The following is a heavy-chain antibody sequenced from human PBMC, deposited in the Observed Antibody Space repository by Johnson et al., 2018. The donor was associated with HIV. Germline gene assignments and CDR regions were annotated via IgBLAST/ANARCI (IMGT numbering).Heavy chain of an antibody. V-gene: IGHV3-30-3*01. CDR1: GFTFSSYA. CDR3: AREFDVSVGGPGGGAFDI. Sequence: QVQLVESGGGVVQPGTSLRLSCVASGFTFSSYAMHWVRQAPGKGLEWVAHVGHDGGIYPYAESVKGRFTVYRDNSKNTLYLQMNNLGAEDTAVYYCAREFDVSVGGPGGGAFDIWGRGTMVTVSS. CDR2: VGHDGGIY. D-gene: IGHD3-16*01. J-gene: IGHJ3*02.